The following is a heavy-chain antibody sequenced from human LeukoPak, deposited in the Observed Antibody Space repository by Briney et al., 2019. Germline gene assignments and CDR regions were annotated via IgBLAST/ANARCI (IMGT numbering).Heavy chain of an antibody. D-gene: IGHD2-21*02. CDR3: TRMTAGHDY. J-gene: IGHJ4*02. V-gene: IGHV4-34*01. CDR2: INHSGYT. CDR1: GVSFDDYY. Sequence: SETLSLTCAVSGVSFDDYYWSWVRKPQGKGLEWIGEINHSGYTNDSPSLKSRVTLSIDTSRKQFSLNLRSVTAADTGIYYCTRMTAGHDYWGQGTLVTVSS.